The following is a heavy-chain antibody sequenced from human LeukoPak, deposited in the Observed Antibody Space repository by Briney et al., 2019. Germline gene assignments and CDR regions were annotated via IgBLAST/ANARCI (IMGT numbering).Heavy chain of an antibody. CDR1: GFTFSTYN. CDR2: MSYDGTNE. J-gene: IGHJ4*02. CDR3: AREFVNGWFDY. D-gene: IGHD6-19*01. V-gene: IGHV3-30-3*01. Sequence: GGSLRLSCAASGFTFSTYNIHWVRQAPGKGLEWMTVMSYDGTNEFYADSVKGRFIISRDNSKNTVFLETNSLRAEDTAVYYCAREFVNGWFDYWGQGTLVTVSS.